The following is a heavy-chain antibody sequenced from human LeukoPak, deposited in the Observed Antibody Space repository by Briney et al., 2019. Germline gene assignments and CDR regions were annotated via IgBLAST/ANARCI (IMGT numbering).Heavy chain of an antibody. D-gene: IGHD3-3*01. CDR1: GGSFSGYY. V-gene: IGHV4-34*01. CDR2: INHSGST. J-gene: IGHJ4*02. Sequence: SETLSLTCAVYGGSFSGYYWSWIRQPPGKGLEWIGEINHSGSTNYNPSLKSRVTISVDTSKNQFSLKLSSVTAADTAVYYCARRLLYYDFWSGYYPPFDYWGQGTLVTVSS. CDR3: ARRLLYYDFWSGYYPPFDY.